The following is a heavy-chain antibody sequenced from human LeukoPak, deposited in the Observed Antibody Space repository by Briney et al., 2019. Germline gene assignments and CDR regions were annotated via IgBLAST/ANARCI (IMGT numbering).Heavy chain of an antibody. D-gene: IGHD1-1*01. CDR1: GFTFSRHW. CDR3: ARVWVGWNGCDY. Sequence: HAGGSLRLSCAASGFTFSRHWMNWVRQAPGKGLEWVANINQDGSEKYYVDSVKGRFTISRDNAKTSLYLQMNSLRAEDTAFYYCARVWVGWNGCDYWGQGTLVTVSS. CDR2: INQDGSEK. V-gene: IGHV3-7*01. J-gene: IGHJ4*02.